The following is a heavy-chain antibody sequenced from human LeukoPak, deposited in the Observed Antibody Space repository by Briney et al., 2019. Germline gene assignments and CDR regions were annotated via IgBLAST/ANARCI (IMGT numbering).Heavy chain of an antibody. CDR2: VRYDGSNK. CDR1: GFTFSSYG. J-gene: IGHJ4*02. D-gene: IGHD5-24*01. Sequence: GGSLRLSCAASGFTFSSYGMHWVRQAPGKGLEWVAFVRYDGSNKYYTDSVKGRFTISRDNSKNTLYLQMNSLRAEDTAVYYCAPSDGDGYNIWVSNYWGQGTLVTVSS. V-gene: IGHV3-30*02. CDR3: APSDGDGYNIWVSNY.